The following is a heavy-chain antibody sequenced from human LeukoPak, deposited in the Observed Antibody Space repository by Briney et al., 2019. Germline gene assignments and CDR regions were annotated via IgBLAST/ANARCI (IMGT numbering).Heavy chain of an antibody. Sequence: SETLSLTCTVSGGSISSYYWSWIRQPPGKGLEWIGYIYYSGSTSYNPSLKSRVTISVDTSKNQFSLKLSSVTAADTAVYYCARHVEIAVAGPIDYWGQGTLVTVSS. J-gene: IGHJ4*02. CDR2: IYYSGST. V-gene: IGHV4-59*08. D-gene: IGHD6-19*01. CDR3: ARHVEIAVAGPIDY. CDR1: GGSISSYY.